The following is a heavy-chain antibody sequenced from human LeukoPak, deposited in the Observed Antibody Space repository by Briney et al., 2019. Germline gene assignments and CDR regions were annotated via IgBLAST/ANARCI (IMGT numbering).Heavy chain of an antibody. Sequence: SVKVSCKASGGTFSSYAISWVRQAPGQGLEWMGRIIPIFGTANYAQKFQGRVTITTDESTSTAYMGLSSPRSEDTAVYYCARDLGHYDKGYFDYWGQGTLVTVSS. CDR3: ARDLGHYDKGYFDY. J-gene: IGHJ4*02. CDR2: IIPIFGTA. D-gene: IGHD3-9*01. CDR1: GGTFSSYA. V-gene: IGHV1-69*05.